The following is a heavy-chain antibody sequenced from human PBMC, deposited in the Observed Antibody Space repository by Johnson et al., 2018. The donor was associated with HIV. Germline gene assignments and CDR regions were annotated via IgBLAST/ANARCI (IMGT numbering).Heavy chain of an antibody. CDR3: AREGSVGATIFTMFDAVDI. V-gene: IGHV3-13*01. CDR2: FGSAGDT. J-gene: IGHJ3*02. D-gene: IGHD1-26*01. CDR1: GFTLSNYD. Sequence: VQLVESGGGLVKPGGSLRLSCAASGFTLSNYDMHWVRQVTGKGLEWLSAFGSAGDTYYSDSVKDRFTISRDNAKNSLYLQMNSLRAEATAVYYCAREGSVGATIFTMFDAVDIWGQGTMVTVSS.